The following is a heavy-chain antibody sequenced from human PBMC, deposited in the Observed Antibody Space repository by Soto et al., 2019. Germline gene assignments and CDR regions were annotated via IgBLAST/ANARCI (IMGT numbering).Heavy chain of an antibody. CDR1: GVSITSYF. V-gene: IGHV4-59*01. D-gene: IGHD1-26*01. J-gene: IGHJ4*02. Sequence: PSDSLAPTCTVSGVSITSYFWSWIRQTPGKGLDWIGSISFSGATYSNPSLKGRAALSVDTSENHLSLTLNSVTSADTAVYFCARDRRDGYYRYFEFWGQGNLVPV. CDR3: ARDRRDGYYRYFEF. CDR2: ISFSGAT.